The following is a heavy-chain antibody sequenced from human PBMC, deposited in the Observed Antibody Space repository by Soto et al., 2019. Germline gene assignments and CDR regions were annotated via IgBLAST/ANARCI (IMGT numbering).Heavy chain of an antibody. J-gene: IGHJ6*02. Sequence: SVKVSCKASGGTFNIYAISWVRQAPGQGLEWMGGIIPIFGAGNYAQKFQGRVTITADEPTSTAYMELSSLRSEDTAVYYCARDIKNAFFYGMAVWGQGTTVTVSS. CDR3: ARDIKNAFFYGMAV. V-gene: IGHV1-69*13. CDR2: IIPIFGAG. CDR1: GGTFNIYA. D-gene: IGHD2-2*01.